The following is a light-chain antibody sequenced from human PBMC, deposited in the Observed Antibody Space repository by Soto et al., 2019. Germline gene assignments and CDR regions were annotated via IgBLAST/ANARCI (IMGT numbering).Light chain of an antibody. J-gene: IGKJ3*01. CDR1: QGISNY. V-gene: IGKV1-27*01. Sequence: DIQMTQSPSFLSASVGDRGTITCRASQGISNYLAWYQQKPGKVPKLLIYAASTLQSGVPSRFSGSGSGTDFTLTISSLQPEDVATYYCQKYNSALFTFGPVTKVDIK. CDR2: AAS. CDR3: QKYNSALFT.